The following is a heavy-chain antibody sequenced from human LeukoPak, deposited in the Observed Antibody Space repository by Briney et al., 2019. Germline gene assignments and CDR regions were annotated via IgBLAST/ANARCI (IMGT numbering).Heavy chain of an antibody. D-gene: IGHD5-12*01. CDR2: MKQDGSEK. CDR3: ARDLGHTGYDLYDY. V-gene: IGHV3-7*01. CDR1: GVNFRGYW. Sequence: GGSLRLSCAVSGVNFRGYWMAWVRQAPGKGLEWVANMKQDGSEKYYVDSVKGRFTISRDNAKNSLYLEMNSLRVEDTAVYYCARDLGHTGYDLYDYWGQGTLVTVSS. J-gene: IGHJ4*02.